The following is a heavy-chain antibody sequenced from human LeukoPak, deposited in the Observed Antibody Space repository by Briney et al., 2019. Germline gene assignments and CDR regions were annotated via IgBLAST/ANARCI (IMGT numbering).Heavy chain of an antibody. Sequence: SETLSFTCTVSGGSISSSSYYWGWIRQPPGKGLEWIGSISYSGSTYYNPSLKSRVTMSVDTSKNQFSLKVSSVTAADTAVFYCARVRLAGTVYDAFDIWGQGTKVTVPS. CDR1: GGSISSSSYY. CDR2: ISYSGST. J-gene: IGHJ3*02. CDR3: ARVRLAGTVYDAFDI. V-gene: IGHV4-39*07. D-gene: IGHD6-19*01.